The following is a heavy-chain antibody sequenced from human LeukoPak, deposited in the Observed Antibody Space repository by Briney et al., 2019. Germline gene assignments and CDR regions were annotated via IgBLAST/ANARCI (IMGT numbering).Heavy chain of an antibody. Sequence: PSETLSLTCSVSGSSISSGPYFWSWIRQSPGQGLEWIGYIYHSGSTYYNPSLKSRVTISVDTSKNQFSLKLSSVTAADTAVYYCARTRGSRTAQTLDYWGQGTLVTVSS. V-gene: IGHV4-30-2*06. J-gene: IGHJ4*02. CDR3: ARTRGSRTAQTLDY. CDR1: GSSISSGPYF. D-gene: IGHD2-15*01. CDR2: IYHSGST.